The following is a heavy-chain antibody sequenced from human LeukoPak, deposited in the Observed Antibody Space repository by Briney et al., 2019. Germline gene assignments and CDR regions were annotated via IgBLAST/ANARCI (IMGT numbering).Heavy chain of an antibody. CDR1: GFTFSSYA. J-gene: IGHJ4*02. V-gene: IGHV3-23*01. Sequence: PGGSLRLSCAASGFTFSSYAMSWVRQAPGKGLEWVSAISGSGGSTYYADSVKGRFTISRDNSKNTLYLQMNSLRAEDTAVYYCARGIGGYSYGYVGYWGQGTLVTVSS. CDR2: ISGSGGST. D-gene: IGHD5-18*01. CDR3: ARGIGGYSYGYVGY.